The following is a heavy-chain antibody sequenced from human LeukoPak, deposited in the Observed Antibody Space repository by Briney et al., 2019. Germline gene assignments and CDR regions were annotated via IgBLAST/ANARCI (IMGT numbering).Heavy chain of an antibody. CDR3: ARHVSSSGWYFMIDY. D-gene: IGHD6-19*01. J-gene: IGHJ4*02. Sequence: AESLKISCKGSGYSFTSYWSSWVRQMPRKNLEWRGRIDPSDSYTNYSPSFQGHVTISADKSISTAYLQWSSLKASDTAMYYCARHVSSSGWYFMIDYWGQGTLVTVSS. V-gene: IGHV5-10-1*01. CDR2: IDPSDSYT. CDR1: GYSFTSYW.